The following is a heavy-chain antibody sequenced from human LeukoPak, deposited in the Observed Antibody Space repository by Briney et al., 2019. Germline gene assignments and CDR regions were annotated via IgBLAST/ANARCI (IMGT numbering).Heavy chain of an antibody. CDR3: ARGAYCSGGVCPAPFDY. J-gene: IGHJ4*02. CDR1: GFTFSSYA. V-gene: IGHV3-30-3*01. D-gene: IGHD2-8*02. CDR2: ISYDGSNK. Sequence: PGGSLRLSCAASGFTFSSYAMHWVRQAPGKGLEWVAVISYDGSNKYYADSVKGRFTISRDNSKNTLYLQMNSLRAEDTAVYYCARGAYCSGGVCPAPFDYWGQGSLVTVSS.